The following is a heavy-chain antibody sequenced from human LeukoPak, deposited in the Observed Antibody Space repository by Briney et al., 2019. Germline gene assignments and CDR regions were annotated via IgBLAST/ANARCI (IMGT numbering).Heavy chain of an antibody. V-gene: IGHV3-23*01. D-gene: IGHD6-13*01. CDR1: GFTFSTYV. Sequence: GGSLRLSCAASGFTFSTYVVNWVRQAPGKGLEWVSTISGSGGTTYYADSVKGRFTISRDNSKNTLYPQMSSLRVEDTAVYYCATGGGSSWYGYWGQGTLVTVSS. J-gene: IGHJ4*02. CDR3: ATGGGSSWYGY. CDR2: ISGSGGTT.